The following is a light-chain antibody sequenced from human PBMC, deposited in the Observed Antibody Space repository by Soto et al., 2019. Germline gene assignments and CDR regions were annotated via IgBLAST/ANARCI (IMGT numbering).Light chain of an antibody. Sequence: EIVMTQSPATLSVSPGERATLSCRASQSVSSNLAWYQQKPGQAPRLLIYGASTRATGIPARFSGSGSGTEFTLTISSLQSEDFAAYYCQQYNNWPWTVGQGTKVEIK. CDR3: QQYNNWPWT. CDR1: QSVSSN. CDR2: GAS. J-gene: IGKJ1*01. V-gene: IGKV3-15*01.